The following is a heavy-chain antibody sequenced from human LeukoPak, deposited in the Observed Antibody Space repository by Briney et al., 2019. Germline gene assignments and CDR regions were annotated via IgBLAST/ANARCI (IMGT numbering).Heavy chain of an antibody. CDR1: GGSISSYY. Sequence: SETLSPTCTVSGGSISSYYWSWIRQPPGKGLEWIGYIYYSGSTNYNPSHKSRVTISVDTSKNQFSLKLSSVTAADTAVYYCARGLYSSSGIFDYWGQGTLVTVSS. D-gene: IGHD6-13*01. CDR3: ARGLYSSSGIFDY. CDR2: IYYSGST. V-gene: IGHV4-59*01. J-gene: IGHJ4*02.